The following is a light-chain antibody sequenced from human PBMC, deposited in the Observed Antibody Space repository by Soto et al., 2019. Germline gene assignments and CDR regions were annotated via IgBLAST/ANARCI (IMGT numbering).Light chain of an antibody. CDR2: GAT. J-gene: IGKJ4*01. CDR3: QQYGSSPIT. CDR1: QSVSFSY. Sequence: EIVLTQSPGTLSLSPGDRATLSCRASQSVSFSYLAWYQQKAGQAPRLLIYGATSRATGIPARFSGSESGTDFTLTISRLEPEDFAVYYCQQYGSSPITFGGGTKVEIK. V-gene: IGKV3-20*01.